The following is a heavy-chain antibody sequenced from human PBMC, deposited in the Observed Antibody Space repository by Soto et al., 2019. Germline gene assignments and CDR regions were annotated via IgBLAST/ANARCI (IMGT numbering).Heavy chain of an antibody. Sequence: QVQLQESGPGLVKPSQTLSLTCTVSGGSISSGDYYWSWIRQPPGKGLEWIGYIYYSGSTYYNPSLKSRVTISVDTSKNPFSLKLSSVTAADTAVYYCARGVGYCISTSYCLWFDPWGQGTLVTVSS. J-gene: IGHJ5*02. D-gene: IGHD2-2*01. CDR2: IYYSGST. V-gene: IGHV4-30-4*01. CDR3: ARGVGYCISTSYCLWFDP. CDR1: GGSISSGDYY.